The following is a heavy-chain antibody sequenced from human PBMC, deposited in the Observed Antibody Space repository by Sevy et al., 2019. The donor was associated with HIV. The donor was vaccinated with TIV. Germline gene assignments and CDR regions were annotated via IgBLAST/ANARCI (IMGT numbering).Heavy chain of an antibody. J-gene: IGHJ3*01. CDR3: ARLDYGHSDAFDF. D-gene: IGHD4-17*01. CDR1: GYSFITYW. CDR2: IFPGDSDT. Sequence: GESLKISCKGSGYSFITYWIGWVRQMPGKGLEWMGIIFPGDSDTRYSPSFQGQVTISADKSINTAYLQWSSLTASDTAMYYCARLDYGHSDAFDFWGQGTTVTVSS. V-gene: IGHV5-51*01.